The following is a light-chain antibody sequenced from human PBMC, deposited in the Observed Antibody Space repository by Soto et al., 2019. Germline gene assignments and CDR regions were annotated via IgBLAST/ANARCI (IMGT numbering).Light chain of an antibody. V-gene: IGKV3-11*01. Sequence: EVVLTQSPVTLSLSPGERATLSCRASQSVQSYLAWYQQKPGLAPRLLIYDSSNRATGVPARFSGSGSGTDFTLTISTLEPEDFAVYYCQHRSSWPVTFGQGTRLEIK. CDR3: QHRSSWPVT. CDR1: QSVQSY. J-gene: IGKJ5*01. CDR2: DSS.